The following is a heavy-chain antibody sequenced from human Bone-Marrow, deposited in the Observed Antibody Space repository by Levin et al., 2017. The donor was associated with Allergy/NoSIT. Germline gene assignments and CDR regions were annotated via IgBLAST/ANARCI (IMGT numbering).Heavy chain of an antibody. CDR2: ISSSSSYI. CDR3: ARDIVVVPAALTDYYYGMDG. J-gene: IGHJ6*02. D-gene: IGHD2-2*01. V-gene: IGHV3-21*01. Sequence: GESLKISCAASGFTFSSYSMNWVRQAPGKGLEWVSSISSSSSYIYYADSVKGRFTISRDNAKNSLYLQMNSLRAEDTAVYYCARDIVVVPAALTDYYYGMDGWGQGTTVTVSS. CDR1: GFTFSSYS.